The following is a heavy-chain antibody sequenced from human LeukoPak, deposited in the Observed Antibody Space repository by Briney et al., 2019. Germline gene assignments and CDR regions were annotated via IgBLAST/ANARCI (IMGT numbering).Heavy chain of an antibody. CDR1: GFRFSDFT. J-gene: IGHJ5*02. V-gene: IGHV3-23*01. CDR3: GKEGGA. CDR2: IGGRGSST. Sequence: PGGSLRLSCAASGFRFSDFTMTWVRQPPGKGPEWVSAIGGRGSSTYYADSLGGRFTISRDNSKDMVYLQMNSLKVEDTATYYCGKEGGAWGQGTKVTVSS. D-gene: IGHD3-16*01.